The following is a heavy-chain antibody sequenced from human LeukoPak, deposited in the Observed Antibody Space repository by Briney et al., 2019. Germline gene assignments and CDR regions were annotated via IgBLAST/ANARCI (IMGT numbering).Heavy chain of an antibody. J-gene: IGHJ4*02. CDR3: ARVGQWLVACDY. CDR1: GFTFNTYS. CDR2: IDSSGGYM. V-gene: IGHV3-21*06. D-gene: IGHD6-19*01. Sequence: GGSLRLSCEASGFTFNTYSMNWARQAPGKGLEWVSSIDSSGGYMFYADSVKGRFIISRDNAKDSLYLQMNSLRVEDTAVYYCARVGQWLVACDYWGQGTLVTVSS.